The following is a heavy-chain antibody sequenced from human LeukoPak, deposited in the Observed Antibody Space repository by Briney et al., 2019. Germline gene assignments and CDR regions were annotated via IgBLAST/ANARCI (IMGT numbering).Heavy chain of an antibody. CDR2: VRPGGSDK. CDR3: AKDLADGWCFDS. J-gene: IGHJ5*01. D-gene: IGHD6-19*01. Sequence: GGSLRLSCAASGFTSSDYVMHWVRQPPAKGLQRVAFVRPGGSDKHYADSVKGRFTVSRANSRNTLYMQMDSLRPEDTAVYYCAKDLADGWCFDSWGQGNLVTVSS. CDR1: GFTSSDYV. V-gene: IGHV3-30*02.